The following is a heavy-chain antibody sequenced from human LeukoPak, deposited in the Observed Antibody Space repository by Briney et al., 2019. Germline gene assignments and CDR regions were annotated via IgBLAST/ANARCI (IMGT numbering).Heavy chain of an antibody. CDR3: ARDRPLLRFLTPVSGGHLYGMDV. CDR1: GYTFTSYY. D-gene: IGHD3-3*01. CDR2: INPSGGRT. Sequence: ASVKVSCKASGYTFTSYYMHWVRQAPGQGLEWMGIINPSGGRTSYAQKFQGRVTMTRDTSTSTVYMELSSLRSEDTAVYYCARDRPLLRFLTPVSGGHLYGMDVWGQGTTVTVSS. V-gene: IGHV1-46*01. J-gene: IGHJ6*02.